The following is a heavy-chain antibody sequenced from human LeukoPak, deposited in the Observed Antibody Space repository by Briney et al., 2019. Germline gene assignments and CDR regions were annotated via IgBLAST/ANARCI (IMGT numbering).Heavy chain of an antibody. V-gene: IGHV3-21*01. CDR2: ISSSSSYI. CDR3: ASNPYCSSTSCYGVNYYYYYGMDV. J-gene: IGHJ6*02. CDR1: GFTFSSYS. Sequence: GGSLRLSCAASGFTFSSYSMNWVRQAPGKGLEWVSSISSSSSYIYYADSVKGRFTISRDNAKNSLYLQMNSLRAGDTAVYYCASNPYCSSTSCYGVNYYYYYGMDVWGQGTTVTVSS. D-gene: IGHD2-2*01.